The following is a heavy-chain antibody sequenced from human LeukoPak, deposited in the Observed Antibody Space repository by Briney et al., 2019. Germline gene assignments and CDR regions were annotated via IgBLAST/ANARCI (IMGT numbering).Heavy chain of an antibody. Sequence: GRFLRLSCAASGFTFSTYAMHWIRQAPGKGLVWVSRISIDGSNIRYAETVKGRFTVSRDNAKNILYLQMNSLRVEDTAVYYCAREFRAPNMDVWGKGTAVIVSS. CDR2: ISIDGSNI. J-gene: IGHJ6*04. V-gene: IGHV3-74*01. D-gene: IGHD3-10*01. CDR3: AREFRAPNMDV. CDR1: GFTFSTYA.